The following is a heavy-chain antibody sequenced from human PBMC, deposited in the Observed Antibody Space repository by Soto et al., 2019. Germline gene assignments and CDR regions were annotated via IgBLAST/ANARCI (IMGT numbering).Heavy chain of an antibody. V-gene: IGHV3-74*01. Sequence: EVQLVESGGGLVQPGGSLRLSCAASGFTFSSYWMHWVRQAPGKGLVWVSRINSDGSPTSYADSVKGRFTISRDNAKNTVYLQMNSLSAEDTAVYYCARIGTGYYSMDVWGKGTTVTVSS. CDR2: INSDGSPT. J-gene: IGHJ6*03. CDR1: GFTFSSYW. CDR3: ARIGTGYYSMDV. D-gene: IGHD1-1*01.